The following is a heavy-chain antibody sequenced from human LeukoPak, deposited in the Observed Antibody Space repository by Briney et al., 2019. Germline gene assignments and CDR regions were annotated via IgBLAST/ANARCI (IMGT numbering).Heavy chain of an antibody. V-gene: IGHV4-59*01. CDR3: ARGHDSSGYAGYDAFDI. D-gene: IGHD3-22*01. CDR1: GGSISSYY. CDR2: IYYSGST. Sequence: NPSETLSLTCTVSGGSISSYYWSWIRQPPGKGLEWIGYIYYSGSTNYNPSLKSRVTISVDTSKNQFSLKLSSVTAADTAVYYCARGHDSSGYAGYDAFDIWGQGTMVTVSS. J-gene: IGHJ3*02.